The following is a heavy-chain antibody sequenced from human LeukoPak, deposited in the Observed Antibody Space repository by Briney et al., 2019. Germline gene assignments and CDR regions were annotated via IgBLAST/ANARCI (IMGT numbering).Heavy chain of an antibody. CDR2: IQQDGSEK. Sequence: PGGSLRLSCAASGFTFSIYSMNWVRQAPGKGLEWVANIQQDGSEKYYVDSVKGRFAISRDNAKNSLYLQMNGLRAEDTAIYYCARDKGGNSDSWGQGTQVTVSS. CDR1: GFTFSIYS. D-gene: IGHD4-23*01. J-gene: IGHJ4*02. CDR3: ARDKGGNSDS. V-gene: IGHV3-7*01.